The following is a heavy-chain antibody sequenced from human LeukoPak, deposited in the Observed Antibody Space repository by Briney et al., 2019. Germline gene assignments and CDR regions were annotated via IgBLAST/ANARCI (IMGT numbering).Heavy chain of an antibody. CDR3: ARVVVVPAAIDY. CDR2: IRSDGRNK. J-gene: IGHJ4*02. V-gene: IGHV3-30*02. Sequence: GGSLRLSCAASGFSFSSYGMHWVRQAPGKGLEWVAFIRSDGRNKYYADSVKGRFTISRDNAKNSLYLQMNSLRAEDTAVYYCARVVVVPAAIDYWGQGTLVTVSS. D-gene: IGHD2-2*01. CDR1: GFSFSSYG.